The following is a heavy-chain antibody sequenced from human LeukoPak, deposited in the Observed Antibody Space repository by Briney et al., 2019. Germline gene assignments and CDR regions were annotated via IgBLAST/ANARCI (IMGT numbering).Heavy chain of an antibody. Sequence: TGGSLRLSCAASQFIFSTYAMSWVRQPPGKGLEWVSGITSSGGSTYYADSVRGRFTISRDNSKNTLSLQMNSLRVEDTAVYYCACFEKVTIFGVVTHAHAFDIWGQGTMVTVSS. CDR1: QFIFSTYA. J-gene: IGHJ3*02. D-gene: IGHD3-3*01. V-gene: IGHV3-23*01. CDR3: ACFEKVTIFGVVTHAHAFDI. CDR2: ITSSGGST.